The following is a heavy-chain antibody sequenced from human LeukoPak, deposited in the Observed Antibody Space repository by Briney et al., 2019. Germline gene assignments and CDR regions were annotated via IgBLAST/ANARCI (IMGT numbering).Heavy chain of an antibody. V-gene: IGHV3-33*01. Sequence: PGRSLRLSCAASGFTFSSYGMHWVRQAPGKGLEWVAVIWYDGSSKYYAGSVEGRFTISRDNFNNTLYLQMNSLRAEDTAVYYCARGTDTAMVTGGYNWFDPWGQGTLVTVSS. CDR2: IWYDGSSK. D-gene: IGHD5-18*01. CDR1: GFTFSSYG. J-gene: IGHJ5*02. CDR3: ARGTDTAMVTGGYNWFDP.